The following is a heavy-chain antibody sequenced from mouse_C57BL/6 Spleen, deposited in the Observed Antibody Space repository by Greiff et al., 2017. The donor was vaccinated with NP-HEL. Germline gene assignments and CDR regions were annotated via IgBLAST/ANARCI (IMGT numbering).Heavy chain of an antibody. CDR1: GYAFSSSW. V-gene: IGHV1-82*01. D-gene: IGHD2-4*01. Sequence: QVQLKESGPELVKPGASVKISCKASGYAFSSSWMNWVKQRPGKGLEWIGRIYPGDGDTNYNGKFKGKATLTADKSSSTAYMQLSSLTSEDSAVYLWARGGGDYDAFAYWGQGTLVTVSA. CDR2: IYPGDGDT. CDR3: ARGGGDYDAFAY. J-gene: IGHJ3*01.